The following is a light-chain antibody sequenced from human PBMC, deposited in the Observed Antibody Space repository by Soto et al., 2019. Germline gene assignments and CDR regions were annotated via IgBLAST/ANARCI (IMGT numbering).Light chain of an antibody. CDR1: QSISSW. V-gene: IGKV1-5*01. CDR2: DAS. J-gene: IGKJ2*01. Sequence: DIQMTQSPSTLSASVGDRVTITCRASQSISSWLASYQQKPGKAPKLLIYDASSLESGVPSRFSGSGSGTEFTLTISSLQPDDFATYYCQQYNSNTFGQGTKLEIK. CDR3: QQYNSNT.